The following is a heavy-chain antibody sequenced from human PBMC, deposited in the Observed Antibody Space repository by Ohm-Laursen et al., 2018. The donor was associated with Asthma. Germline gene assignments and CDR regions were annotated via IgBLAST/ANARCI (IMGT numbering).Heavy chain of an antibody. CDR3: AKDRSYYDSSAFDP. D-gene: IGHD3-22*01. J-gene: IGHJ5*02. CDR1: GFTFSSYG. Sequence: SLRLSCAASGFTFSSYGMHWVRQAPGKGLEWVAVISYDGSNKYYADSVKGRFTISRDNSKNTLYLQMNSLRAGDTAVYYCAKDRSYYDSSAFDPWGQGTLVTVSS. V-gene: IGHV3-30*18. CDR2: ISYDGSNK.